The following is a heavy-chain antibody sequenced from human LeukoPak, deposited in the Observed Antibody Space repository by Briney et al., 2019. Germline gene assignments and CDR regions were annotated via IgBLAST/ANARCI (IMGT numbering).Heavy chain of an antibody. CDR3: ARGMTNYYDSSGYYPFRY. CDR2: INHSGST. D-gene: IGHD3-22*01. J-gene: IGHJ4*02. V-gene: IGHV4-34*01. Sequence: SETLSLTCAVYGRSLSGYYWSWIRQPPGKGLEWIGEINHSGSTNHNPSLKSRVTISVDTSKTQFSLKLSSVTAADTAVYYCARGMTNYYDSSGYYPFRYWGQGTLVTVSS. CDR1: GRSLSGYY.